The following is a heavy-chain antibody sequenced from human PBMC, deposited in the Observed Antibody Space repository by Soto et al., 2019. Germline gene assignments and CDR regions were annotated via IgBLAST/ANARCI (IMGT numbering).Heavy chain of an antibody. CDR3: AHIVVAGLGYYFDY. CDR2: IYWDDDK. Sequence: QITLKESGPTLVKPTQTLTLTCTFSGFSLSSTRMAVGWIRQPPGKALEWLALIYWDDDKRYSPFLKSRLTITKDPSRNQVVLTRSNMDSVDTARYYWAHIVVAGLGYYFDYWCQGTLVTVSS. D-gene: IGHD6-19*01. J-gene: IGHJ4*02. V-gene: IGHV2-5*02. CDR1: GFSLSSTRMA.